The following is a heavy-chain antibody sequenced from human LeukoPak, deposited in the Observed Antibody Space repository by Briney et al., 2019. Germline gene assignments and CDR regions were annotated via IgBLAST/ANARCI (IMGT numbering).Heavy chain of an antibody. J-gene: IGHJ4*02. CDR3: ARETGG. V-gene: IGHV7-4-1*02. Sequence: ASVKVSCKASGYTFTNYAVNWVRQAPGQGLEWMGWINTNSGKPTYAQGFTGRFVFSLDTSVSTAYLQISSLKAEDTAVYFCARETGGWGQGTLVTVSS. CDR1: GYTFTNYA. CDR2: INTNSGKP. D-gene: IGHD7-27*01.